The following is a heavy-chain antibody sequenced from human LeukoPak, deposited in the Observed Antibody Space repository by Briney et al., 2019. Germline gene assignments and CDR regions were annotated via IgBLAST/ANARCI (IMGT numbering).Heavy chain of an antibody. J-gene: IGHJ4*02. CDR1: GYTFSSYY. Sequence: APVKVSCKASGYTFSSYYMHWVRQAPGQGLEWVGIINPRGEGTSYAQRFQGRVTMTRDSSTSTVYMELSGLRSEDTAVYYCARDGARGSGSDEKFDYWGQGTLVTVSS. V-gene: IGHV1-46*01. D-gene: IGHD3-10*01. CDR3: ARDGARGSGSDEKFDY. CDR2: INPRGEGT.